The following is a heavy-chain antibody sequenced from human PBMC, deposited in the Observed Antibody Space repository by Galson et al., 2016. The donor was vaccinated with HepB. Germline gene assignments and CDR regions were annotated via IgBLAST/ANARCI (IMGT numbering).Heavy chain of an antibody. Sequence: SLRLSCAASGFTVSSNYMSWVRQAPGKGLEWVSAISGSGTSLYYADSVKGRFTISRDNSENTLYVQMNNLRAEDTAVYYCAKVVAATVADYWGLGTLVTVSS. CDR3: AKVVAATVADY. CDR1: GFTVSSNY. CDR2: ISGSGTSL. J-gene: IGHJ4*02. D-gene: IGHD6-13*01. V-gene: IGHV3-23*01.